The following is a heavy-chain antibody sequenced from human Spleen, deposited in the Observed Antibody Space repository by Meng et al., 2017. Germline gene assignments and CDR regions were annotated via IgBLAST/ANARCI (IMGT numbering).Heavy chain of an antibody. Sequence: QVQLQESGPGLVKASQTLSLTCTVSGGSISSGDSYWSWIRQPPGKGLEWIGYIYYSGSTYYNPSLKSRVSISVDTSKNQFSLKLSSVTAADTAVYYCARQVVVAAVGFDPWGQGTLVTVSS. D-gene: IGHD2-15*01. CDR2: IYYSGST. V-gene: IGHV4-30-4*01. CDR3: ARQVVVAAVGFDP. CDR1: GGSISSGDSY. J-gene: IGHJ5*02.